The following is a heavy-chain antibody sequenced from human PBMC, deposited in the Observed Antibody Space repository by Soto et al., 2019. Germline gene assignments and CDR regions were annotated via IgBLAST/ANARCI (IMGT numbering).Heavy chain of an antibody. D-gene: IGHD2-15*01. J-gene: IGHJ4*02. CDR1: GDSISSVAHY. Sequence: SETLSLTCSVSGDSISSVAHYWAWIRQPPGKGLEWIGSLYYTGSTYYNPSLKSRVAMSIDTSKNQFSLKLSSVTAADTAVYYCARHTPAISISDHWGQGTLVTVSS. V-gene: IGHV4-39*01. CDR3: ARHTPAISISDH. CDR2: LYYTGST.